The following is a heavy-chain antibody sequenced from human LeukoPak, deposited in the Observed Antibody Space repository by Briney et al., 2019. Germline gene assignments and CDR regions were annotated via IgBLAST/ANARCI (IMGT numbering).Heavy chain of an antibody. V-gene: IGHV3-49*04. CDR1: A. Sequence: AMSGGRQAPGKGGEWRGFIRSRAYGGKTEYAASVKGKFTISREETKKLAYLQMNSLKTEDTAVYYCTRDLTVGDYYFDYWGQGTLVTVSS. D-gene: IGHD2-15*01. CDR3: TRDLTVGDYYFDY. CDR2: IRSRAYGGKT. J-gene: IGHJ4*02.